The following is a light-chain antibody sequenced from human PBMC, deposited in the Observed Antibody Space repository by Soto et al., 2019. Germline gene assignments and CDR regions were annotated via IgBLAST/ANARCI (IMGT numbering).Light chain of an antibody. CDR3: QQYESYSPFT. CDR2: EAS. Sequence: DIQMTQSPSTLSASVGDRVTMTCRASQSISGWLAWYQQKPGKAPDLLIYEASSLETGVPSRFSGSGSGTEFTLTISSLQPDDFATYYCQQYESYSPFTFGQGTKVDIK. CDR1: QSISGW. J-gene: IGKJ2*01. V-gene: IGKV1-5*03.